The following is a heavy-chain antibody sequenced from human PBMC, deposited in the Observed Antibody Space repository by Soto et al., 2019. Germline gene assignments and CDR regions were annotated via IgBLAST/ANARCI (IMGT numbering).Heavy chain of an antibody. Sequence: GESLKISCKGSGYSFTSYWIGWVRQMPGKGLEWMGIIYPGDSDTRYSPSFQGQVTISADKSISTAYLQWSSLKASDTAMYYCARFEHSSSSGDPYYYYYGMDVWGQGTTVTVSS. CDR1: GYSFTSYW. V-gene: IGHV5-51*01. J-gene: IGHJ6*02. D-gene: IGHD6-6*01. CDR2: IYPGDSDT. CDR3: ARFEHSSSSGDPYYYYYGMDV.